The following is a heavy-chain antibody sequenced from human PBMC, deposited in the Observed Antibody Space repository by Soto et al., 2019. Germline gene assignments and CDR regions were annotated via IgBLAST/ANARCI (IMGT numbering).Heavy chain of an antibody. V-gene: IGHV3-21*01. Sequence: GGSLRLSCAASGFTFSSYSMNWVRQAPGKGLEWVSSISSSSSYIYYADSVKGRFTISRDNAKNSLYLQMNSLRAEDTAVYYCARVPGSYSGFDYWGQGTLVTVSS. D-gene: IGHD1-26*01. CDR2: ISSSSSYI. J-gene: IGHJ4*02. CDR3: ARVPGSYSGFDY. CDR1: GFTFSSYS.